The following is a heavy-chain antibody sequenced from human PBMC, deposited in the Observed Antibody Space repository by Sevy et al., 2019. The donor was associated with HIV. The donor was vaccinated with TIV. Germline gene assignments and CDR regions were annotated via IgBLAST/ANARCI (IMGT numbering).Heavy chain of an antibody. D-gene: IGHD2-15*01. V-gene: IGHV3-30-3*01. CDR3: ARGTPPYYYYYGMDV. CDR2: ISYDGSNK. CDR1: GFTFSSYA. Sequence: GGPLRLSCAASGFTFSSYAMHWVRQAPGKGLEWVAVISYDGSNKYYADSVKGRFTISRDNSKNTLYLQMNSLRAEDTAVYYCARGTPPYYYYYGMDVWGQGTTVTVSS. J-gene: IGHJ6*02.